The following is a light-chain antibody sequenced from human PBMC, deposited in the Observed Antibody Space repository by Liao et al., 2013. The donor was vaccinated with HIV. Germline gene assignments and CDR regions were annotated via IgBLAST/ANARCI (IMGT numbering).Light chain of an antibody. J-gene: IGLJ3*02. Sequence: SYELTQPPSVSVALGQTATISCGGNNIGSKSVHWYQQKSGQAPVLVIYRDSTRPSGIPERFSGSSSGTTVTLTISGVQAEDEADYYCQSADSSGTCPVFGGGTKLTVL. CDR1: NIGSKS. V-gene: IGLV3-9*01. CDR3: QSADSSGTCPV. CDR2: RDS.